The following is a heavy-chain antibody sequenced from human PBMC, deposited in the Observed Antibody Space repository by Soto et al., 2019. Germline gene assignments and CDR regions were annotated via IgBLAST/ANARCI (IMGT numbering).Heavy chain of an antibody. J-gene: IGHJ4*01. CDR2: ISSSGNII. CDR1: GFTFSDYY. D-gene: IGHD3-22*01. Sequence: QVQLVESGGNLVKPGGSLRLSCAGSGFTFSDYYISWIRQAPGKGLEWVSYISSSGNIIYYADSVKGRFTIARDNAKNSLYLQMNSLRAEDTAVYYCARDLGYYASDGYFDYWGHGTLVTVSS. CDR3: ARDLGYYASDGYFDY. V-gene: IGHV3-11*01.